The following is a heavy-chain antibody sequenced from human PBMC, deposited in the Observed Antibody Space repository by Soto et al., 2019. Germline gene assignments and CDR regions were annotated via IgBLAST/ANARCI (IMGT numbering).Heavy chain of an antibody. Sequence: QVQLQQWGAGLLKPSETLSLTCAVNGRSFSGYQWTWFRQPPGKGLEWIGEINHSGGTNYNASLDSRVTISLDTSKNQFSLRLTSVTAADTAVYYCARGWRAAFDYWGQGTLVTVS. J-gene: IGHJ4*02. CDR3: ARGWRAAFDY. D-gene: IGHD6-25*01. CDR1: GRSFSGYQ. CDR2: INHSGGT. V-gene: IGHV4-34*01.